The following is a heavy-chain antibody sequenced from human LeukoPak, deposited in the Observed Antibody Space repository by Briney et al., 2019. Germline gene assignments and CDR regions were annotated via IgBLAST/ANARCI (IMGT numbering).Heavy chain of an antibody. CDR2: IYTSGST. J-gene: IGHJ6*02. CDR1: GGSISSGSYY. D-gene: IGHD1-26*01. Sequence: TLSLTCTVSGGSISSGSYYWSWIRQPAGKGLEWIGRIYTSGSTNYNPSLKSRVTISVDTSKNQFSLKLSSVTAADTAVYYCARGESGSSQYYYYYYYGMDVWGQGTTVTVSS. CDR3: ARGESGSSQYYYYYYYGMDV. V-gene: IGHV4-61*02.